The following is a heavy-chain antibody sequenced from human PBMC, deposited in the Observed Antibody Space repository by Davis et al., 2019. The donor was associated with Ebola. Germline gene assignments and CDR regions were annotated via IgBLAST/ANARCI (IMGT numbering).Heavy chain of an antibody. CDR2: ISSSSSTI. CDR1: GFTFSSYS. Sequence: GESLKISCAASGFTFSSYSMNWVRQAPGKGLEWVSYISSSSSTIYYADSVKGRFTISRDNAKNSLYLQMNSLRAEDTAVYYCARTDYFDYWGQGTLVTVSS. J-gene: IGHJ4*02. CDR3: ARTDYFDY. V-gene: IGHV3-48*04.